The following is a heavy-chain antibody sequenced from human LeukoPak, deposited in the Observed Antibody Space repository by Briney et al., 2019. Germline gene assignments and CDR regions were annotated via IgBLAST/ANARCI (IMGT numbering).Heavy chain of an antibody. V-gene: IGHV5-51*01. CDR3: SRSYCVTGDCYSGIADC. Sequence: GESLKISCKGSGYSFTSYWNDWVRQRPEKGLEWMGMIYPGDSDTRYSPSFQGQVTISADKSISTTHLQWNSLKASDTAMDYCSRSYCVTGDCYSGIADCWGQGTLVTVSS. CDR1: GYSFTSYW. CDR2: IYPGDSDT. D-gene: IGHD2-21*01. J-gene: IGHJ4*02.